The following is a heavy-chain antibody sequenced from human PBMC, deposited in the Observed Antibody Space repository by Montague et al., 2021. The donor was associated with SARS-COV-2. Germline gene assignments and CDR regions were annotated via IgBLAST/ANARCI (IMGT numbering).Heavy chain of an antibody. D-gene: IGHD6-13*01. J-gene: IGHJ4*02. Sequence: LSLTCTISGGSITGYFWTWIRQPPGKGLEWLGHMHYSGSTKYNPSLESRVTMSIDTSESQFSLHLRSVTAADTGVYYCARVPFSSSWYYLDYWGQGTLVTVSS. CDR2: MHYSGST. V-gene: IGHV4-59*12. CDR3: ARVPFSSSWYYLDY. CDR1: GGSITGYF.